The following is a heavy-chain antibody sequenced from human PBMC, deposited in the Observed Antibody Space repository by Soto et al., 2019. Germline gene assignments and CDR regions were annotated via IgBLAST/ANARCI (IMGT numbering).Heavy chain of an antibody. D-gene: IGHD2-2*01. V-gene: IGHV1-69*13. CDR1: GYTFSKFY. CDR3: ARVPHRSSTSCYVRGDYYYGMDV. J-gene: IGHJ6*02. CDR2: IVPIIGTA. Sequence: ASVKFSCKASGYTFSKFYMHWVRQAPGQGLEWMGWIVPIIGTANYAQKFQGRVTITADESTSTAYMELSSLRSEDTAVYYCARVPHRSSTSCYVRGDYYYGMDVWGQGTTVTVSS.